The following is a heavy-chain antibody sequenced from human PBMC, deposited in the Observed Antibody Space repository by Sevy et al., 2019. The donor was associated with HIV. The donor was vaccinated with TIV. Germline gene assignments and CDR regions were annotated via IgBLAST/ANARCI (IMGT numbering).Heavy chain of an antibody. CDR2: ISRSRVYI. CDR1: GFTFTSYS. D-gene: IGHD3-22*01. CDR3: ARGSSDLEGDS. V-gene: IGHV3-21*01. Sequence: GGSLRLSCAASGFTFTSYSMNWVRQAPGKGLEWVSSISRSRVYIYYADSVKGRFTISRDNTKNSLFLQMNSLRTEDTAVYYCARGSSDLEGDSWGQRTLVTVSS. J-gene: IGHJ4*02.